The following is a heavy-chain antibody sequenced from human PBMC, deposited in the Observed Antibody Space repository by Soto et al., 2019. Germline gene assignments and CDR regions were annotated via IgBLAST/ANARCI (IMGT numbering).Heavy chain of an antibody. J-gene: IGHJ6*02. CDR2: INHSGST. CDR1: GGSFSGYY. D-gene: IGHD6-13*01. V-gene: IGHV4-34*01. CDR3: ARDSLLAAGRGGVGYYGMDV. Sequence: TLSLTCAVYGGSFSGYYWSWIRQPPGKGLEWIGEINHSGSTNYNPSLKSRVTISVDTSKNQFSLKLSSVTAADTAVYYCARDSLLAAGRGGVGYYGMDVWGQGTTVTVSS.